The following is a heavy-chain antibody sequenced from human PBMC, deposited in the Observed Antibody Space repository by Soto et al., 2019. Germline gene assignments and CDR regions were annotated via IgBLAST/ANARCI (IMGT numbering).Heavy chain of an antibody. Sequence: ASVKVSCKASGYTFTSYGISWVRQAPGQGLEWMGWISAYNGNTNYAQKLQGRVTMTTDTSTSTAYMELRSLRSDDTAVYYCARVYDFWSGYWDFDYWGQGTLVTGLL. V-gene: IGHV1-18*01. CDR1: GYTFTSYG. D-gene: IGHD3-3*01. CDR3: ARVYDFWSGYWDFDY. CDR2: ISAYNGNT. J-gene: IGHJ4*02.